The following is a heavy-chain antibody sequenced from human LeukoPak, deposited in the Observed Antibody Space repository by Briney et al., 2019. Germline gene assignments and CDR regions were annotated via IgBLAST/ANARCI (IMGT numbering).Heavy chain of an antibody. CDR2: IYYTGTT. Sequence: PSETLSLTCTVSGGSVSDYYWSWIRQSPGKGLEWIGYIYYTGTTSYNPSLKSRVTISAETSKNQFSLNLISVTAADTAVYYCARVTGYRIEDYFDYWGQGTLVTVSS. J-gene: IGHJ4*02. CDR3: ARVTGYRIEDYFDY. CDR1: GGSVSDYY. V-gene: IGHV4-59*02. D-gene: IGHD6-13*01.